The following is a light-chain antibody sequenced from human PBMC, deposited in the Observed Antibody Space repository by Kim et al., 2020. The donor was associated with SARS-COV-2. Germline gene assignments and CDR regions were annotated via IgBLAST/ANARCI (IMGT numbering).Light chain of an antibody. CDR1: QSLTTY. V-gene: IGKV1-39*01. CDR2: ATS. J-gene: IGKJ4*01. Sequence: DVHMAQFPSSLSASIGDKVTITCRASQSLTTYFNWYQQKPGKAPRLLISATSRLQSGVPSRFSGSGSGSVFTLTISNLEPEDIAIYYCQQSYSLPLTFGGGTKVEIK. CDR3: QQSYSLPLT.